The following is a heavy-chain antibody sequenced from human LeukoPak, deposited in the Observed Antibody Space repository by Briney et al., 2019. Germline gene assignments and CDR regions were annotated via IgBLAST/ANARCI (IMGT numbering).Heavy chain of an antibody. V-gene: IGHV1-2*06. D-gene: IGHD2-15*01. CDR1: GYTFTGYY. Sequence: ASVKVSCKASGYTFTGYYMHWVRQAPGQGLEWMGRINPNSGGTNYAQKFQGRVTMTRNTSISTAYMELSSLRSEDTAVYYCARDGEYCSGGSCWDWFDPWGQGTLVTVSS. J-gene: IGHJ5*02. CDR3: ARDGEYCSGGSCWDWFDP. CDR2: INPNSGGT.